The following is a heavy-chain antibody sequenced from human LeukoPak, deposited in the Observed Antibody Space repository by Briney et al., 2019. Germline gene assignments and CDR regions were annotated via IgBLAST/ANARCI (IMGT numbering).Heavy chain of an antibody. CDR3: ARDRVGATTNFDY. CDR1: GFTFSDYY. Sequence: GGSLRLSRAASGFTFSDYYMSWIRQAPGKGLEWVSYISSSGSTIYYADSVKGRFTISRDNAKNSLYLQMNSLRAEDTAVYYCARDRVGATTNFDYWGQGTLVTVSS. CDR2: ISSSGSTI. V-gene: IGHV3-11*01. D-gene: IGHD1-26*01. J-gene: IGHJ4*02.